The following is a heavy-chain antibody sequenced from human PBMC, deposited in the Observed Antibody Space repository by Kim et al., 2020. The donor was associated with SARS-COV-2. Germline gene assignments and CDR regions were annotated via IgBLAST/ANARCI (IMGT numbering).Heavy chain of an antibody. Sequence: GGSLRLSCEASGFIFSTHWMHWVRQAPGKGLVWVSSIGNDGSRTDYADSVKGRFTISRDNAKNTLSLQMNSLRDEDTAIYYCVNDRFDSWGQGDLVPVTS. CDR3: VNDRFDS. V-gene: IGHV3-74*01. CDR1: GFIFSTHW. J-gene: IGHJ5*01. CDR2: IGNDGSRT.